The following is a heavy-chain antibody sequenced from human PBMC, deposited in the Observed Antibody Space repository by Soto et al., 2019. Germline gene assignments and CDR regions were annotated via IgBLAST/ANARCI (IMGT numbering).Heavy chain of an antibody. CDR3: AKAGMGVRGVTVYYYYGMDV. V-gene: IGHV3-43*01. CDR2: ISWDGGST. CDR1: GFTFDDYT. D-gene: IGHD3-10*01. Sequence: GGSLRLSCAASGFTFDDYTMHWVRQAPGKGLEWVSLISWDGGSTYYADSVKGRFTISRDNSKNSLYLQMNSLRTEDTALYYCAKAGMGVRGVTVYYYYGMDVWGQGTTVTVSS. J-gene: IGHJ6*02.